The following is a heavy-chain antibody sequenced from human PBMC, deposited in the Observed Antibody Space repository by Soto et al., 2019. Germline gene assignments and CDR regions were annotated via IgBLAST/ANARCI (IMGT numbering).Heavy chain of an antibody. CDR3: AVSTYQLLNFDY. D-gene: IGHD2-2*01. J-gene: IGHJ4*02. CDR1: GYTFTNYG. CDR2: ISAYNGNT. V-gene: IGHV1-18*01. Sequence: QVQLVQSGAEVKKPGASVKVSCKASGYTFTNYGISWVRQAPGQGLEWMGWISAYNGNTNYAQRLQGRVTMTTDTSTSTAYMELRSLRSDDTAVYYCAVSTYQLLNFDYWGQGALVTVSS.